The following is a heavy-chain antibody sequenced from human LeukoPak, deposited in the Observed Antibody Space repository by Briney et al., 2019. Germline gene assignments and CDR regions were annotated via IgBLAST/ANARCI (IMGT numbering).Heavy chain of an antibody. CDR3: ARDRLQLQS. CDR1: GGSISSYY. D-gene: IGHD5-24*01. J-gene: IGHJ5*02. V-gene: IGHV4-59*01. CDR2: IYYTGNT. Sequence: PSETLSLTCTVSGGSISSYYWNWIRQPPGKGLEWIGYIYYTGNTNYNPSLKSRVTISVDTSKNQFSLKLSSVTAADTAVYYCARDRLQLQSWGQGTLVTVSS.